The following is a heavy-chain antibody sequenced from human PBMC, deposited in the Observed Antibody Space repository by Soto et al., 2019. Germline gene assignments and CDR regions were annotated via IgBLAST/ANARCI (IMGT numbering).Heavy chain of an antibody. CDR2: ISGSGDLT. V-gene: IGHV3-23*01. J-gene: IGHJ6*02. Sequence: GRSLRLSCAAYGFTSSNYAMSWVRQAPGKGLEWVSTISGSGDLTYYADSVKGRFTISRDNSRNTLYLQMNSLRAEDTAVYYCAKALRYFDWLFRPWNSMDVWGQGTTVTGSS. CDR1: GFTSSNYA. D-gene: IGHD3-9*01. CDR3: AKALRYFDWLFRPWNSMDV.